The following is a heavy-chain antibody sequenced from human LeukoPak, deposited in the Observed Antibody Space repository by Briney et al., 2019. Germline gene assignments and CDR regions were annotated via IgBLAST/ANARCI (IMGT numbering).Heavy chain of an antibody. CDR3: ARAIAVAGTMSFDY. V-gene: IGHV3-21*01. D-gene: IGHD6-19*01. CDR1: GFSFNSYS. J-gene: IGHJ4*02. CDR2: ISSSSGYI. Sequence: GGSLRLSCAASGFSFNSYSMSWVRQAPGKGLEWVSSISSSSGYIYYADSMKARFTISRDNAKNSLYLQMNSLRAEDTAVCYCARAIAVAGTMSFDYWGQGTLVTVSS.